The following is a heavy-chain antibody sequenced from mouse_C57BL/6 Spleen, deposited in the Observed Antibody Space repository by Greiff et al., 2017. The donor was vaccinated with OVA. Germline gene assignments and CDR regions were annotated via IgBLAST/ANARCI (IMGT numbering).Heavy chain of an antibody. Sequence: QVQLQQSGAELARPGASVKLSCKASGYTFTSYGISWVKQRTGQGLEWIGEIYPRSGNTYYNEKFKGKATLTADKSSSTAYMELRSLTSEDSAVYFCANLYSNYPAWFAYWGQGTLVTVSA. CDR1: GYTFTSYG. CDR2: IYPRSGNT. V-gene: IGHV1-81*01. CDR3: ANLYSNYPAWFAY. D-gene: IGHD2-5*01. J-gene: IGHJ3*01.